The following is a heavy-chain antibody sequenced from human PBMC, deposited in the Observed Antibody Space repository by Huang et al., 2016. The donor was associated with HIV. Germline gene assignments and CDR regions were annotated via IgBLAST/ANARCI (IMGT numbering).Heavy chain of an antibody. J-gene: IGHJ4*02. Sequence: QLQLQESGPGLVKPSETLSLTCTVSGGSIRSDSYSWGWIRQPPGKGVEGIGSIYDSGSTYDNPSLKSRVTITVDTSKNQFSLKMRSVTAADTAVYYCARLPGSITMIRGVITDPYWGQGTLVTVSS. CDR1: GGSIRSDSYS. CDR3: ARLPGSITMIRGVITDPY. D-gene: IGHD3-10*01. V-gene: IGHV4-39*01. CDR2: IYDSGST.